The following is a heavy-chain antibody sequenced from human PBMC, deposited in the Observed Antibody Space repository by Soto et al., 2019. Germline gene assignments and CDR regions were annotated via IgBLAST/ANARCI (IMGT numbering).Heavy chain of an antibody. CDR2: ISTYSGDT. D-gene: IGHD5-12*01. V-gene: IGHV1-18*01. CDR1: GYTFFTYD. Sequence: QVHLVQSGVEVKTPGASVKVSCQASGYTFFTYDIIWVRQAPGQGLEWMGWISTYSGDTKYAQKFQGRVTMTTDTPTTTAYLELRSLRSDDTAVYYCARHHGPTTSENWFDPWGQGTLVTVSS. J-gene: IGHJ5*02. CDR3: ARHHGPTTSENWFDP.